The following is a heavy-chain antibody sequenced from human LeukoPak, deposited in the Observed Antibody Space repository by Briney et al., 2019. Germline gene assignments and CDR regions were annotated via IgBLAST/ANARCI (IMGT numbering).Heavy chain of an antibody. V-gene: IGHV3-23*01. CDR1: GFTFSKSA. CDR2: ITGSGASA. CDR3: AREVDYYYYMDV. J-gene: IGHJ6*03. Sequence: GGSLRLSCAASGFTFSKSAMNWVRQAPGKGLEWVSAITGSGASAYYADSVKGRFTISRDNSKNTLSLQMNSLRAEDTAVYYCAREVDYYYYMDVWGKGTTVTVSS. D-gene: IGHD2-15*01.